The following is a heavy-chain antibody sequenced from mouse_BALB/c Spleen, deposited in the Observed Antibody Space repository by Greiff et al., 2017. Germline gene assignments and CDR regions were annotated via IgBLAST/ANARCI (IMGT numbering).Heavy chain of an antibody. CDR2: ISSGGSYT. J-gene: IGHJ2*01. CDR1: GFTFSSYG. V-gene: IGHV5-6*02. D-gene: IGHD2-1*01. CDR3: ARHEGNYVIDY. Sequence: EVKLEESGGDLVKPGGSLKLSCAASGFTFSSYGMSWVRQTPDKRLEWVATISSGGSYTYYPDSVKGRFTISRDNAKNTLYLQMSSLKSEDTAMYYCARHEGNYVIDYWGQGTTLTVSS.